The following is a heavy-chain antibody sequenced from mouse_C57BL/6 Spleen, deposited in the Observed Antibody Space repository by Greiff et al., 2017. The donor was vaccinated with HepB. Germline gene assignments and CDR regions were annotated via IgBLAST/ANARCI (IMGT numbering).Heavy chain of an antibody. V-gene: IGHV1-76*01. D-gene: IGHD1-1*01. Sequence: VQLQQSGAELVRPGASVKLSCKASGYTFTDYYINWVKQRPGQGLEWIARIYPGSGNTYYNEKFKGKATLTAEKSSSTAYMQLSSLTSEDSAVYFCARWGRYYGSSPDYWGQGTSVTVSS. CDR3: ARWGRYYGSSPDY. J-gene: IGHJ4*01. CDR1: GYTFTDYY. CDR2: IYPGSGNT.